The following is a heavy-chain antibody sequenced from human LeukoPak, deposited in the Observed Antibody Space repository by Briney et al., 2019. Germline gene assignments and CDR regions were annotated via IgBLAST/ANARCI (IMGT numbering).Heavy chain of an antibody. CDR3: ARDGYYYGSGSYSVDP. V-gene: IGHV1-46*01. CDR1: GYTFTSYY. J-gene: IGHJ5*02. Sequence: ASVKVSCKASGYTFTSYYMHWVRQAPGQGLEWMGIINPSGGSTTYAQRFQGRVTMTRDLSTSTVYMELSSLRSEDTAVYYCARDGYYYGSGSYSVDPWGQGTLVTVSS. D-gene: IGHD3-10*01. CDR2: INPSGGST.